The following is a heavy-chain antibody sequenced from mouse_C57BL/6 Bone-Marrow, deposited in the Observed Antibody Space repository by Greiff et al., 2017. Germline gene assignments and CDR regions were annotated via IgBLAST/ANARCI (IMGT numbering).Heavy chain of an antibody. CDR3: ARKVAGCYAMDY. D-gene: IGHD1-1*02. CDR1: GYTFTDYN. CDR2: INPNDGGT. V-gene: IGHV1-18*01. Sequence: DVQLQQSGPELVKPGASVKIPCKASGYTFTDYNMDWVKQSHGKSLAWIGDINPNDGGTIYNQKFKGKATVTVDKSSSTAYMELRSLTSEDTAVYYCARKVAGCYAMDYWGQGTSVTVSS. J-gene: IGHJ4*01.